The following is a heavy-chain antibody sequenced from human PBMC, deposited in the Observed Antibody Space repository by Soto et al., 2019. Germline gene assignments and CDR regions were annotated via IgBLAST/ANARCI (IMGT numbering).Heavy chain of an antibody. CDR1: GFTFSSYA. D-gene: IGHD6-19*01. V-gene: IGHV3-23*01. Sequence: EVQLLESGGGLVQPGGSLRLSCAASGFTFSSYAMSWVRQAPGKGLEWVSAISGSGGSTYYADSVKGRFTISRDNSTNTLYLQMNSLRAEDTAVYYCTASSGWYNAFDIWGQGTMVTVSS. CDR2: ISGSGGST. J-gene: IGHJ3*02. CDR3: TASSGWYNAFDI.